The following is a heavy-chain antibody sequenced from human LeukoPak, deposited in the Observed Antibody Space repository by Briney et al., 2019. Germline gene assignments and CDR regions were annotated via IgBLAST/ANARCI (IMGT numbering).Heavy chain of an antibody. D-gene: IGHD6-13*01. CDR2: IYYSGST. J-gene: IGHJ4*02. CDR3: ARDSSAAGTFDY. CDR1: GGSISSSSYY. V-gene: IGHV4-39*07. Sequence: SETLSLTCTVSGGSISSSSYYWGWIRQPPGEGLEWIGSIYYSGSTYYNPSLKSRVTMSVDTSKNQFSLKLSSVTAADTAVYYCARDSSAAGTFDYWGQGTLVTVSS.